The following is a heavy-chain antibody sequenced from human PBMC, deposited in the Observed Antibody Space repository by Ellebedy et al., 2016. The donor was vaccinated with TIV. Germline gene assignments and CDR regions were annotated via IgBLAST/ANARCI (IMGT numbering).Heavy chain of an antibody. J-gene: IGHJ6*02. CDR1: VGSFSGYY. V-gene: IGHV4-34*01. CDR3: ARVVVPAAMLLYYYYPMDV. Sequence: MPSETLSLTCAVYVGSFSGYYWSWIRQPPGKGLEWIGEINHSGSTSYNPSLKSRVTISVDTSKNQFSLKLSSVTAADTAVYYCARVVVPAAMLLYYYYPMDVWGQGTTVTVSS. CDR2: INHSGST. D-gene: IGHD2-2*01.